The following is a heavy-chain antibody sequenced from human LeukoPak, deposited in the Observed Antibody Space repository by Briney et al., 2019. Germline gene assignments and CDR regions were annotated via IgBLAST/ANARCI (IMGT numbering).Heavy chain of an antibody. Sequence: SETLSLTCTVSGGSISRYYWSCIRQPPGKRLEWIGYIYYSGSTNYNPSLKSRVTISEDTSKNQFSLNLRSVTAADTAVYYCASLHGYCSSTSCYLVDYWGQGTLVTVSS. V-gene: IGHV4-59*12. D-gene: IGHD2-2*01. J-gene: IGHJ4*02. CDR1: GGSISRYY. CDR3: ASLHGYCSSTSCYLVDY. CDR2: IYYSGST.